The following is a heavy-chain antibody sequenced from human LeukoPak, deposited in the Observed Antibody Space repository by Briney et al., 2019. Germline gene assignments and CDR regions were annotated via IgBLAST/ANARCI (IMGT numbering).Heavy chain of an antibody. V-gene: IGHV3-21*01. CDR1: GFTFSSYA. CDR3: ARDLGPGEYYDFWSGYYAHYGMDV. CDR2: ISSSSSYI. Sequence: PGGSLRLSCAASGFTFSSYAMSWVRQAPGKGLEWVSSISSSSSYIYYADSVKGRFTISRDNAKNSLYLQMNSLRAEDTAVYYCARDLGPGEYYDFWSGYYAHYGMDVWGQGTTVTVSS. D-gene: IGHD3-3*01. J-gene: IGHJ6*02.